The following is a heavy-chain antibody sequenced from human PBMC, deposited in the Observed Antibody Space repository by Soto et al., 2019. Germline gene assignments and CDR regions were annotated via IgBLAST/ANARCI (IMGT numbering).Heavy chain of an antibody. CDR2: VSGSAGTT. Sequence: EVQLLESGGGLVQPGGSLRISCEASGFTFSIYVMTWVRQAPGKGLEWVSAVSGSAGTTYYADSVKGRFSISRDNSKNTLYLQMNSLTADDTAVYYCARVQVTARNAFDVWGHGTMVTVSS. V-gene: IGHV3-23*01. J-gene: IGHJ3*01. CDR3: ARVQVTARNAFDV. CDR1: GFTFSIYV. D-gene: IGHD2-21*02.